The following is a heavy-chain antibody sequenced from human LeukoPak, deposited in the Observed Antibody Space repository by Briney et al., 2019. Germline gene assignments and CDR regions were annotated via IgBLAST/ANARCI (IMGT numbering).Heavy chain of an antibody. Sequence: SQTLSLTCTGPGGSISSGSYSSSWIRQPAGKGLEWIGRIYTSGSTNYNPSLKSRVTISVDTSKNQFSLKLSSVTAADTAVYYCARGPLEWSGYYSSYYYYYMDVWGKGTTVTVSS. J-gene: IGHJ6*03. CDR2: IYTSGST. V-gene: IGHV4-61*02. CDR3: ARGPLEWSGYYSSYYYYYMDV. CDR1: GGSISSGSYS. D-gene: IGHD3-3*01.